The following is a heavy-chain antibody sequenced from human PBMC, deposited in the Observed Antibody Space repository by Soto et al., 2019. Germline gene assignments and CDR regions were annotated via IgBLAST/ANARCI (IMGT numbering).Heavy chain of an antibody. CDR3: AGARSWAGGWPWYFDL. D-gene: IGHD6-6*01. V-gene: IGHV1-18*03. CDR2: ISAYNGNT. Sequence: QVQLVQSGAEVKKPGASVKVSCKASGYTFTSYGISWVRQAPGQGLEWMGWISAYNGNTNYAQKLQGRDTMTTDTSASTAYQGLRRLRPHSLALYYCAGARSWAGGWPWYFDLWGRGTLVTVSS. CDR1: GYTFTSYG. J-gene: IGHJ2*01.